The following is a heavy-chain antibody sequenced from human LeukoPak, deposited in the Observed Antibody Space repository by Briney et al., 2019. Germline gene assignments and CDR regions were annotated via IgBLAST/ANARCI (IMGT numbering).Heavy chain of an antibody. D-gene: IGHD3-22*01. J-gene: IGHJ3*02. CDR3: AKDPSPYYYDSSGYYFRLDAFDI. V-gene: IGHV3-74*01. CDR2: ISPDDKRT. CDR1: GFTFSKNW. Sequence: GGSLRLSCAASGFTFSKNWLHWVRQAPGKGLVWVSRISPDDKRTSYADFVKGRFTISRDNSKNTLYLQMNSLRAEDTAVYYCAKDPSPYYYDSSGYYFRLDAFDIWGQGTMVTVSS.